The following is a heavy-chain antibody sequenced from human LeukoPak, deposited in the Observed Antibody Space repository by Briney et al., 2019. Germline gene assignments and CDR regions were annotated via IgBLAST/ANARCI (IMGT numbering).Heavy chain of an antibody. J-gene: IGHJ4*02. CDR2: IYYSGST. Sequence: PSETLSLTCTVSGGSISSGGYYGSWIRQPPGKGLEWIGYIYYSGSTKYNPSLERRISISVDTSKNQFSLRLSSVTAADRAVYYCARGPGSRYLDYWGQGILVTVSS. D-gene: IGHD3-10*01. CDR1: GGSISSGGYY. V-gene: IGHV4-61*08. CDR3: ARGPGSRYLDY.